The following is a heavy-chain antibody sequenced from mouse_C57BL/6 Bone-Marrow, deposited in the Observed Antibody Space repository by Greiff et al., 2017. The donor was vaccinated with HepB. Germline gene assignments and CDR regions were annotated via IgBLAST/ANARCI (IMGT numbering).Heavy chain of an antibody. Sequence: QVQLQQSGPELARPWASVKISCQAFYTFSRRVHFAIRDTNYWMQWVKQRPGQGLEWIGAIYPGNGDTSYNQKFKGKATLTADKSYSTAYMQLSSLTSEDSAVYYCLTTVGGNWYFDVWGTGTTVTVSS. D-gene: IGHD1-1*01. V-gene: IGHV1-87*01. CDR1: YTFSRRVH. J-gene: IGHJ1*03. CDR3: SEDSAVYYCLTTVGGNWYFDV. CDR2: GQGLEWIG.